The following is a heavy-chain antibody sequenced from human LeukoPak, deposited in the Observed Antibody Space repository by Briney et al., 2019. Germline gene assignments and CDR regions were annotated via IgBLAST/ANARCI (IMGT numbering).Heavy chain of an antibody. CDR2: IYQSGST. V-gene: IGHV4-38-2*01. CDR1: GSSISSGFY. CDR3: ARIFGSGNENYFYYMDV. Sequence: SETLSLSFAVSGSSISSGFYWGWIRQPPGKGLEWIGIIYQSGSTFYNPSLKTRVTISVDTSKNQFSLTLSSVTAADTAVYYCARIFGSGNENYFYYMDVWGNRTTVTVSS. D-gene: IGHD3-10*01. J-gene: IGHJ6*03.